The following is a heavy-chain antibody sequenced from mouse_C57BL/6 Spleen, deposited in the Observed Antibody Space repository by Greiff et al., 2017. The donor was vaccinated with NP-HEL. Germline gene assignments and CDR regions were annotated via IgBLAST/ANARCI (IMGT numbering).Heavy chain of an antibody. V-gene: IGHV1-82*01. CDR3: AREGYSPDAMDY. D-gene: IGHD2-12*01. J-gene: IGHJ4*01. CDR1: GYAFSSSW. CDR2: IYPGDGDT. Sequence: QVQLQQSGPELVKPGASVKISCKASGYAFSSSWMNWVKQRPGKGLEWIGRIYPGDGDTNYNGKFKGKATLTADKSSSTAYMQLSSLTSEDSAVYFCAREGYSPDAMDYWGQGTSVTVSS.